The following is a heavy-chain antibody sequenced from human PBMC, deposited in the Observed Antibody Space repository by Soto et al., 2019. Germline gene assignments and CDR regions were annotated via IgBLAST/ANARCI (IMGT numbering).Heavy chain of an antibody. CDR3: ARGLPGIGGIFGVLTSPFDY. CDR1: GFTFSSYS. D-gene: IGHD3-3*01. Sequence: GGSPRLSCAASGFTFSSYSMNWVRQAPGKGLEWVSYISSSSSTIYYADSVKGRFTISRDNAKNSLYLQMNSLRAEDTAVYYCARGLPGIGGIFGVLTSPFDYWGQGTLVTVSS. CDR2: ISSSSSTI. J-gene: IGHJ4*02. V-gene: IGHV3-48*01.